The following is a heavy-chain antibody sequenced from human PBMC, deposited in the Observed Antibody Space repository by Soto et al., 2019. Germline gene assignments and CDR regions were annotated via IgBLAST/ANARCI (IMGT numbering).Heavy chain of an antibody. CDR2: IKNSSSTI. D-gene: IGHD3-16*02. CDR1: VFAFSDYS. V-gene: IGHV3-48*01. CDR3: ARTYHDYVWGTYPLDS. Sequence: EVQLKESGGGLVRPGGSLRLSCAASVFAFSDYSMNWVRQSPGKGLEWLSYIKNSSSTIYYADSVKGRFTISRDNAKNLVFLHMASLRAEDTALYYCARTYHDYVWGTYPLDSWGPGTLVTVSS. J-gene: IGHJ4*02.